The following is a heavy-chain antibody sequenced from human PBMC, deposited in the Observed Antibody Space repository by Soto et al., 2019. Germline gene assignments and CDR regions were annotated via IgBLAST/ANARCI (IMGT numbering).Heavy chain of an antibody. Sequence: GESLKLSCKAIGYTFTNYWIGWVRQTPGKGLEWMGIIFPGDSDTRYNPSFEGQVTVSADESISTACLQWNTLKASDTAMYYCVRRNFGALTHFDFWGQGTLVTVSS. D-gene: IGHD3-3*02. V-gene: IGHV5-51*01. CDR3: VRRNFGALTHFDF. CDR1: GYTFTNYW. J-gene: IGHJ4*02. CDR2: IFPGDSDT.